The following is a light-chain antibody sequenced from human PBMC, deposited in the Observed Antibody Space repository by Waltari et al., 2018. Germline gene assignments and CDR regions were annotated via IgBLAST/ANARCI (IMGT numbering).Light chain of an antibody. CDR1: QSVSSIY. J-gene: IGKJ5*01. Sequence: EIVLTQSAGTLSLSPGERATLSVRASQSVSSIYLAWYQQKPGQAPRLLMYGASSRATGIPDRFSGSGSGTDFTLTISRLEPEDCAVYYCQQYGSSPRTFGQGTRLEIK. V-gene: IGKV3-20*01. CDR3: QQYGSSPRT. CDR2: GAS.